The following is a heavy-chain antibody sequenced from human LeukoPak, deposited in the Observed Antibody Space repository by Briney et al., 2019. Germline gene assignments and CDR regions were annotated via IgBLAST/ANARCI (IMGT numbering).Heavy chain of an antibody. CDR3: ASSLLWFGELSHGMDV. V-gene: IGHV1-69*13. CDR2: IIPIFGTA. CDR1: GGTFSSYA. Sequence: ASVKVSCKASGGTFSSYAISWVRQAPGQGLEWMGVIIPIFGTANYAQKLQGKVTITADESTSTAYMELSSLRSEDTAVYYCASSLLWFGELSHGMDVWGKGTTVTVSS. D-gene: IGHD3-10*01. J-gene: IGHJ6*04.